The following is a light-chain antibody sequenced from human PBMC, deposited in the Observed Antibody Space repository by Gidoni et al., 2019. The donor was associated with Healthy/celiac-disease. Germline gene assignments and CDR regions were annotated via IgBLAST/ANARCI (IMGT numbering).Light chain of an antibody. CDR3: QQYGSSPHT. V-gene: IGKV3-20*01. CDR2: GAS. CDR1: QSVSSSY. J-gene: IGKJ1*01. Sequence: IVLTQSLGTLSLSSGERATLSCRASQSVSSSYLAGYQQKPGQAPGLLIYGASSRATGIPDRFRGSGSGTDFTLTISRLEPEDFAVYYCQQYGSSPHTFGQGTKGGNQT.